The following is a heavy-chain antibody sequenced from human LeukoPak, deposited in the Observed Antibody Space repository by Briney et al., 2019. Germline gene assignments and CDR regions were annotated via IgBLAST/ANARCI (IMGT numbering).Heavy chain of an antibody. CDR1: GYTFTSYD. CDR2: MNPNSGNT. Sequence: GASVKVSCKASGYTFTSYDINWVRQATGQGLEWMGWMNPNSGNTGYAQKFQGRVTMTRNTSISTAYMELSSLRSEDTAVYYCARDSGGYSYGPNWFDPWGQGTLVTVSS. CDR3: ARDSGGYSYGPNWFDP. J-gene: IGHJ5*02. D-gene: IGHD5-18*01. V-gene: IGHV1-8*01.